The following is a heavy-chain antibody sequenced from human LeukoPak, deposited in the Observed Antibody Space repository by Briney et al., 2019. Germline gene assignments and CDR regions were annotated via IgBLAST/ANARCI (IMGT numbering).Heavy chain of an antibody. J-gene: IGHJ4*02. CDR3: ARGDRDPFDY. V-gene: IGHV3-23*01. Sequence: GGSQRLSCAASGFTFSSYAMRWVRQAPGKGLEWVSTISGSGGSTYYADSVKGRFTISRDNSKNTLYLQLNSLTAEDTAAYYCARGDRDPFDYWGQGTLVTVSS. CDR1: GFTFSSYA. D-gene: IGHD2-21*02. CDR2: ISGSGGST.